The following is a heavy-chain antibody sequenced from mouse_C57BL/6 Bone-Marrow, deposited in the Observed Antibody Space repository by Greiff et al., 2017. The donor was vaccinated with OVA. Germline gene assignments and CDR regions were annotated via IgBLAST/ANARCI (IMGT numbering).Heavy chain of an antibody. Sequence: EVQLQQSGPELVKPGASVKISCKASGYTFTDYYMNWVKQSHGKSLEWIGDINPNNGGTSYNQKFKGKATLTVDKSSSTAYMELRSLTSEDSAVYYCARGGMVTTRGFAYWGQGTLVTVSA. CDR2: INPNNGGT. V-gene: IGHV1-26*01. J-gene: IGHJ3*01. CDR1: GYTFTDYY. D-gene: IGHD2-2*01. CDR3: ARGGMVTTRGFAY.